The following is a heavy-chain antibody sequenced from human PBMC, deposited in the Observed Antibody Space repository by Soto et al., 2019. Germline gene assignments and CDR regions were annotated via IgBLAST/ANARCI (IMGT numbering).Heavy chain of an antibody. CDR1: GFAFSSYA. J-gene: IGHJ5*02. CDR3: AKDSSNVVTVVRS. CDR2: ISGSGGST. V-gene: IGHV3-23*01. Sequence: PGGSLRLSCAASGFAFSSYAVSWVRQAPGKGLEWVSAISGSGGSTYYADSVKGRFTISRDNSKNTLYLQMNSLRAEDTATYFCAKDSSNVVTVVRSWGLGTLVTVSS. D-gene: IGHD2-15*01.